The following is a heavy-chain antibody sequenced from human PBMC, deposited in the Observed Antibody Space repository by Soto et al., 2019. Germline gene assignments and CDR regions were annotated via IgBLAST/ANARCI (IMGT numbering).Heavy chain of an antibody. CDR2: ISYDGSNK. V-gene: IGHV3-30*18. D-gene: IGHD1-7*01. CDR3: AKEMWSTGTKGWVRGYYYYYMDV. CDR1: GFTFSSYG. Sequence: GGSLRLSCAASGFTFSSYGMHWVRQAPGKGLEWVAVISYDGSNKYYADSVKGRFTISRDNSKNTLYLQMNSLRAEDTAVYYCAKEMWSTGTKGWVRGYYYYYMDVWGKGTTVTVSS. J-gene: IGHJ6*03.